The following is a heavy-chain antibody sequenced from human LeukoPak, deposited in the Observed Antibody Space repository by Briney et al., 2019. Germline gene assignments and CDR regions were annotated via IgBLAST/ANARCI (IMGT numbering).Heavy chain of an antibody. V-gene: IGHV3-23*01. J-gene: IGHJ4*02. CDR1: GLTFNNYA. Sequence: GGSLRLSCAVSGLTFNNYAMSWVRQAPGKGLEWVSGISGRGASKYYADSVKGRFTISRDNSKNTLYLQMNSLRAEDKAVYYCAKGVVVAPDVTPFDYWGQGTLVTVSS. CDR2: ISGRGASK. CDR3: AKGVVVAPDVTPFDY. D-gene: IGHD2-2*01.